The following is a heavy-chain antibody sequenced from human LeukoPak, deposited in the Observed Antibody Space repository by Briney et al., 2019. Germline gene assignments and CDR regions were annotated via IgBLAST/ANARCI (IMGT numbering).Heavy chain of an antibody. J-gene: IGHJ4*02. CDR2: IGAGAGST. Sequence: GGSLRLSCAASGFTLSSYWMSWVRQAPGKGLEWVSTIGAGAGSTYYADSVKGRCTISSDKSTNTLYLIMNSLRAEDTAVYYCAKAYCSGVSCYVRGFDYWGQGTLVTVSS. V-gene: IGHV3-23*01. CDR3: AKAYCSGVSCYVRGFDY. D-gene: IGHD2-15*01. CDR1: GFTLSSYW.